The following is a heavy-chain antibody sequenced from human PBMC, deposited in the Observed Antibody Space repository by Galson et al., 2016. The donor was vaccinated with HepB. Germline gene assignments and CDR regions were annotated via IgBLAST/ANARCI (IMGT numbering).Heavy chain of an antibody. V-gene: IGHV3-15*07. CDR3: ARDLGRNGGFDY. CDR1: GFTFSNAW. CDR2: IKSKTDGGTT. Sequence: SLRLSCAASGFTFSNAWMNWVRQAPGKGLEWVGRIKSKTDGGTTDYAAPVKGRFTISRDDSKNTLYLQMNSLKTEDTAVYYCARDLGRNGGFDYWGQGTLVTVSS. D-gene: IGHD3-16*01. J-gene: IGHJ4*02.